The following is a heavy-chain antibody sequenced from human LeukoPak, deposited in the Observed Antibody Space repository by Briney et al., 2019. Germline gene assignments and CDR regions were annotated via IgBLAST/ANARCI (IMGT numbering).Heavy chain of an antibody. Sequence: VQPGGSLRLSCAASGFTFSSYGMHWVRQAPGKGLEWVAVISYDGSNKYYADSVKGRFTISRDNSKNTLYLQMNSLRAEDTAVYYCAKRGQQLVYHYYYYYMDVWGKGTTVTISS. J-gene: IGHJ6*03. D-gene: IGHD6-13*01. CDR2: ISYDGSNK. CDR3: AKRGQQLVYHYYYYYMDV. V-gene: IGHV3-30*18. CDR1: GFTFSSYG.